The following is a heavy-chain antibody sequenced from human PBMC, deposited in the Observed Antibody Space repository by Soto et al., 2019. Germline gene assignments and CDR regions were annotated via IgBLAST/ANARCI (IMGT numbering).Heavy chain of an antibody. J-gene: IGHJ5*02. CDR3: VHRLDVPGLAFDP. V-gene: IGHV2-5*01. CDR2: IYWNDDK. CDR1: GFSLSASGAS. D-gene: IGHD3-10*02. Sequence: GSGPTLVNPTQTLRLTCALSGFSLSASGASVGWIRQPPGKALEWLAHIYWNDDKRYSPSLRSRLTISKDTSKNQVVLTFTNMDPADTGTYYCVHRLDVPGLAFDPWGQGTLVTDSS.